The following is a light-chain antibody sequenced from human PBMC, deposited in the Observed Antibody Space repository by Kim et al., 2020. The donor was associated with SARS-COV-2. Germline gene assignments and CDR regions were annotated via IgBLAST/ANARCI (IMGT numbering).Light chain of an antibody. J-gene: IGKJ4*01. CDR3: QRYNDYPLT. Sequence: DVQVTQSPSALSASVGDRVTITCRASQSVDNLWAWYQQKPGKAPNLLIHKASTLESGVPSRFSGSASGTESTLTISSLQPDDFATYYCQRYNDYPLTFGGGTKVDIK. V-gene: IGKV1-5*03. CDR2: KAS. CDR1: QSVDNL.